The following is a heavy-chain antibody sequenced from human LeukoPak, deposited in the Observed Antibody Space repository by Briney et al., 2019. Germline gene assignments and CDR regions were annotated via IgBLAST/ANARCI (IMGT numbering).Heavy chain of an antibody. CDR2: INHSGST. V-gene: IGHV4-34*01. Sequence: SETLSLTCAVYGGSFSGYYWSWIRQPPGKGLEWIGEINHSGSTNYNPSLKSRVTISVDTSKNQFSLKLSSVTAADTAVYYCARRLGPNSSGWYLAYWGQGTLVTVSS. J-gene: IGHJ4*02. CDR3: ARRLGPNSSGWYLAY. CDR1: GGSFSGYY. D-gene: IGHD6-19*01.